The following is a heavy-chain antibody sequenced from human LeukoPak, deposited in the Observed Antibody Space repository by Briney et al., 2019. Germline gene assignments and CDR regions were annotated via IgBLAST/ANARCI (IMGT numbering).Heavy chain of an antibody. V-gene: IGHV1-18*04. CDR3: SRDCSSDWCIFDF. CDR2: ISAHNGNT. D-gene: IGHD6-19*01. J-gene: IGHJ4*02. Sequence: ASVKVSCKASGYNFTTYGIPWVRQAPGQGLERIGWISAHNGNTNYAQNLQGRVTMTTDTTPTTAYMELRSLRSDDTAVYYCSRDCSSDWCIFDFWGQGTLVTVSS. CDR1: GYNFTTYG.